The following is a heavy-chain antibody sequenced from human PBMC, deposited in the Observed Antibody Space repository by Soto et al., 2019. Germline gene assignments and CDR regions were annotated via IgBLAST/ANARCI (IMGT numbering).Heavy chain of an antibody. CDR2: INPSGGST. D-gene: IGHD3-22*01. CDR3: ARAITMIVGYNWFDP. V-gene: IGHV1-46*01. J-gene: IGHJ5*02. Sequence: ASVKVSCKASGYTFTSYYMHWVRQAPGQGLEWMGIINPSGGSTSYAQKFQGRVTMTRDTSTGTVYMELSSLRSEDTAVYYCARAITMIVGYNWFDPWGQGTLVTVSS. CDR1: GYTFTSYY.